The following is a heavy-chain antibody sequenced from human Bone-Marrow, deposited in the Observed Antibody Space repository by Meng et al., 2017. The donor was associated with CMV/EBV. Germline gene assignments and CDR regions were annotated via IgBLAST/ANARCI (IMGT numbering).Heavy chain of an antibody. CDR2: IRSKANSYAT. CDR3: TRLDPGYCSSTSCSNYGMDV. V-gene: IGHV3-73*01. D-gene: IGHD2-2*01. Sequence: GESLKISCAASGFTFSGSAMHWVRQASGKGLEWVGRIRSKANSYATAYAASVKGRFTISRDDSKNTAYLQMNSLKTEDTAVYYCTRLDPGYCSSTSCSNYGMDVCGQGTTVTVSS. J-gene: IGHJ6*02. CDR1: GFTFSGSA.